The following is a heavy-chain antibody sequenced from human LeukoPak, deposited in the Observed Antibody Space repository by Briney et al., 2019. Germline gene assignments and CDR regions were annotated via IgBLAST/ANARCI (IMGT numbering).Heavy chain of an antibody. CDR3: ARASDDFWSGYWGAFDI. CDR2: INPSDGRT. Sequence: GASVKVSCKTSGYTFTSYYMRWVRQAPGQGLEWMGIINPSDGRTKYAQKFEGRVTMTRDTSTSTVYMELSSLRFEDTAVYYCARASDDFWSGYWGAFDIWGQGTMVTVSS. CDR1: GYTFTSYY. D-gene: IGHD3-3*01. V-gene: IGHV1-46*01. J-gene: IGHJ3*02.